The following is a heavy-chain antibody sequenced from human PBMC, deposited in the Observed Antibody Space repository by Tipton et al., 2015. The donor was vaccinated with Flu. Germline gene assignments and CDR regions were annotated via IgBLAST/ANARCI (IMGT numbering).Heavy chain of an antibody. Sequence: TLSLTCAVSGGSISSSNWWSWVRQPPGKGLEWIGEIYHSGSTNYSPSLKSRVTISVDKSKNQFSLKLSSVTAAGTAVYYCAGSGDTTGTRAVDYWGQGTLVTVSS. J-gene: IGHJ4*02. CDR3: AGSGDTTGTRAVDY. V-gene: IGHV4-4*02. CDR2: IYHSGST. CDR1: GGSISSSNW. D-gene: IGHD1-1*01.